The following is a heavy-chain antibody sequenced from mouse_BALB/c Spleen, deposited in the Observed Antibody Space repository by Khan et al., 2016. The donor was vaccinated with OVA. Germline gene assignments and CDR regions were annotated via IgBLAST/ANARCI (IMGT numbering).Heavy chain of an antibody. J-gene: IGHJ2*01. CDR1: GFSLTSYG. CDR2: IWAGGST. D-gene: IGHD1-3*01. CDR3: ARLEDI. Sequence: QVQLKQSGPGLVAPSQSLSITCTVSGFSLTSYGVHWVRQPPGKGLEWLGVIWAGGSTNDYSALMSRLSISKDNSKSQVFLKKNSLQTDDTAMYYYARLEDIWGQGTTLTVSS. V-gene: IGHV2-9*02.